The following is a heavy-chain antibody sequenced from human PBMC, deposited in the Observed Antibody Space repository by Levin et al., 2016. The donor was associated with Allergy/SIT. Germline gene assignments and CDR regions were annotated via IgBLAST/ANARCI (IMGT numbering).Heavy chain of an antibody. D-gene: IGHD3-10*02. CDR2: MYYGGST. V-gene: IGHV4-39*01. Sequence: SETLSLTCTVSGASVSNTNYYWGWIRQPPGKGLEWIVTMYYGGSTYQNPSLKSRITMSVDTSKNQFSLKVNSVTAADTAVYYCVRGYYVPFDPWGQGTLVTVSS. CDR1: GASVSNTNYY. J-gene: IGHJ5*02. CDR3: VRGYYVPFDP.